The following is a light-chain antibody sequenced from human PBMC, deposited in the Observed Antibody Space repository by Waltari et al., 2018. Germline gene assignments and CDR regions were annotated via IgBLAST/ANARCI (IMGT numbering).Light chain of an antibody. CDR3: QQRSNWPPVYT. Sequence: EIVLTQSPATLSLSPGERATLSCRASQSVSSYLAWYQQNPGQAPRLLIYDASNRATGIPARFSGSGSGTDFTLTISSLEPEDFAVYYCQQRSNWPPVYTFGQGTKLEIK. CDR2: DAS. J-gene: IGKJ2*01. V-gene: IGKV3-11*01. CDR1: QSVSSY.